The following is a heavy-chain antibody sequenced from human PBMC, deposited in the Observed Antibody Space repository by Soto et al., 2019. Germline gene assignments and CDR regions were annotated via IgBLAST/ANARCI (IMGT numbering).Heavy chain of an antibody. CDR2: IHYSGRT. CDR1: GGSISRYY. CDR3: VRSEPSFGGVM. D-gene: IGHD3-16*01. V-gene: IGHV4-59*01. Sequence: PSETLSLTGSVSGGSISRYYWNWIRQPPGKGLEWIGYIHYSGRTHYNPSLKSRVTMSVDTSKNQFSLKLSSVTAAETAVYYCVRSEPSFGGVMWGQGTLDNVSS. J-gene: IGHJ4*02.